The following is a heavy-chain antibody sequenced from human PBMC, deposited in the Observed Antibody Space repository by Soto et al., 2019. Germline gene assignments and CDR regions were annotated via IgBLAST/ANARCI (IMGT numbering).Heavy chain of an antibody. J-gene: IGHJ4*02. Sequence: SHTLSLTCAISGDSVSSNTAAWNWIRSSPSRGLEWLGRTYYRSNWRHDYAVSVKSRITVNPDTSKNHFSLQLNSVTPDDTAVYSCERGGAGSGLDIWGQGTLVTVS. CDR3: ERGGAGSGLDI. CDR2: TYYRSNWRH. V-gene: IGHV6-1*01. D-gene: IGHD2-15*01. CDR1: GDSVSSNTAA.